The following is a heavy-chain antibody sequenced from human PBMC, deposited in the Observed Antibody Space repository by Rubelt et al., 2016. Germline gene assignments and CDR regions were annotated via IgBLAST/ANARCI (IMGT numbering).Heavy chain of an antibody. CDR1: GYTFTGYY. J-gene: IGHJ4*02. V-gene: IGHV1-2*02. CDR2: INPNTGAT. Sequence: QVRLVQSGAEVKKPGASVKVSCKASGYTFTGYYMHWVRQAPGHGLEWLGWINPNTGATDCAQRFQGRVTMTRDTSIKTAYMELSRLRADYTAVFYCAREDGDYWGQGTLVTVSS. D-gene: IGHD5-24*01. CDR3: AREDGDY.